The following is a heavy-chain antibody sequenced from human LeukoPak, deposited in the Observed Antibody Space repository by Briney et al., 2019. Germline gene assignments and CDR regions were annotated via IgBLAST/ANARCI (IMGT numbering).Heavy chain of an antibody. Sequence: SVKVSCKASGGTFSSYAISWVRQAPGQGLEWMGGIIPIFGTANYAQKFQGRVTITADESTSTAYMELSSLRSEDTAVYYCARARASYYDSSGYYLPGYWGQGTLVTVSS. D-gene: IGHD3-22*01. CDR3: ARARASYYDSSGYYLPGY. J-gene: IGHJ4*02. CDR1: GGTFSSYA. CDR2: IIPIFGTA. V-gene: IGHV1-69*01.